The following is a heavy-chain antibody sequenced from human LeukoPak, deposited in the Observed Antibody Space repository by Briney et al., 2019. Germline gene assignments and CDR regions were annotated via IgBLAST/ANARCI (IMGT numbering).Heavy chain of an antibody. CDR1: GFTFSNAW. J-gene: IGHJ6*03. Sequence: PGGSLRLSCAASGFTFSNAWMSWVRQAPGKGLEWVGRIRSKANSYATAYAASVKGRFTISRDDSKNTAYLQMNSLKTEDTAVYYCTRGSSLYYYYMDVWGKGTTVTVSS. D-gene: IGHD6-6*01. CDR3: TRGSSLYYYYMDV. CDR2: IRSKANSYAT. V-gene: IGHV3-73*01.